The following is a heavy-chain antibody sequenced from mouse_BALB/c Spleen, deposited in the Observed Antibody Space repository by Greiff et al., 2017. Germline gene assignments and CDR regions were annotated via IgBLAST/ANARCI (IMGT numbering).Heavy chain of an antibody. J-gene: IGHJ3*01. CDR3: AIDGYYASFAY. CDR1: GYTFTSYW. D-gene: IGHD2-3*01. Sequence: GQLQQSGAELARPGASVKLSCKASGYTFTSYWMQWVKQRPGQGLEWIGAIYPGDGDTRYTQKFKGKATLTADKSSSTAYMQLSSLASEDSAVYYCAIDGYYASFAYWGQGTLVTVSA. CDR2: IYPGDGDT. V-gene: IGHV1-87*01.